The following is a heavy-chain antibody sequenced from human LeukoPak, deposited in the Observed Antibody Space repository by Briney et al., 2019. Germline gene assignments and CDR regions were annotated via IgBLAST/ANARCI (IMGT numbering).Heavy chain of an antibody. Sequence: SSETLSLSCAVSGGSISSSNWWSWVRQPPGKGLEWIGEIYHSGSTNYNPSLKSRVTISVDKSKNQFSLKLSSVTAADTAVYYCAGGHGDYGYYFDYWGQGTLVTVSS. D-gene: IGHD4-17*01. CDR1: GGSISSSNW. CDR3: AGGHGDYGYYFDY. J-gene: IGHJ4*02. CDR2: IYHSGST. V-gene: IGHV4-4*02.